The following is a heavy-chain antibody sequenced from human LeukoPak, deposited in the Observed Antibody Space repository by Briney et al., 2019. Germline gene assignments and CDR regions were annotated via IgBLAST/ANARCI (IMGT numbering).Heavy chain of an antibody. Sequence: GESLKISCKGSGYSFTNCWIAWVRQMPGKGLEWMGIIYPGDSDIRYSPSFQGQVTISADNSISTAYLQWSSLKASDTAMYYCARTHTYRSDYWGQGTLVTVSS. CDR2: IYPGDSDI. J-gene: IGHJ4*02. CDR3: ARTHTYRSDY. V-gene: IGHV5-51*01. D-gene: IGHD2-21*01. CDR1: GYSFTNCW.